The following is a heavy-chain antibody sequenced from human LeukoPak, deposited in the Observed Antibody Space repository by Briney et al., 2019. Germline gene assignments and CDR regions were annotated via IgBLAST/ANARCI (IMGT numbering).Heavy chain of an antibody. CDR2: IYYSGST. J-gene: IGHJ4*02. CDR1: GGSISSSRYY. D-gene: IGHD1-26*01. Sequence: PSETLSLTCTVSGGSISSSRYYWGWIRQPPGKGLEWIGSIYYSGSTYYNPSLKSRVTISVDTSKNQFSLKLSSVTAADTAVYYCARGDSGSYFDYWGQGTLVTVSS. CDR3: ARGDSGSYFDY. V-gene: IGHV4-39*07.